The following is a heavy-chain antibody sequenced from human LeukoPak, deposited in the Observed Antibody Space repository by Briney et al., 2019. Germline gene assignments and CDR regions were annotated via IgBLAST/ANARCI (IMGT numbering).Heavy chain of an antibody. Sequence: ASVKVSCKASGYTFTSYGISWVRQAPGQGLEWMGWISAYNGNTNYAQKLQGRVTMTTDTSTSTAYMELRSLRSDDTAVYYCARMVASFYYYDSSGYSDYWGQGTLVTVSS. J-gene: IGHJ4*02. CDR1: GYTFTSYG. V-gene: IGHV1-18*01. CDR2: ISAYNGNT. D-gene: IGHD3-22*01. CDR3: ARMVASFYYYDSSGYSDY.